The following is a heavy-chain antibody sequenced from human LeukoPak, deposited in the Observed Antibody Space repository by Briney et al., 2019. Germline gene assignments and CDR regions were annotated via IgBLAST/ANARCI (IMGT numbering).Heavy chain of an antibody. CDR2: IRYDGSNK. J-gene: IGHJ4*02. D-gene: IGHD6-13*01. Sequence: GGSLRLSCAASGFTFSSYGMHWVRQAPGKGLEWVAFIRYDGSNKYYADSVKGRFTISRDNSKNTLYLQMNSLRVEDTAVYYCARGVAAASYYFDYWGQGTLVTVSS. CDR1: GFTFSSYG. CDR3: ARGVAAASYYFDY. V-gene: IGHV3-30*02.